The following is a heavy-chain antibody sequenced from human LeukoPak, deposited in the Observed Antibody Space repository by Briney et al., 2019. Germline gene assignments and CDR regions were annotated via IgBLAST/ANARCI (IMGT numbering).Heavy chain of an antibody. V-gene: IGHV3-23*01. J-gene: IGHJ3*02. CDR2: ISGSGGST. CDR1: GFTFSSYA. D-gene: IGHD4-17*01. Sequence: GGSLRLSCAASGFTFSSYAMSWVRQAPGKGLEWVSAISGSGGSTYYADSVKGRFTISRDNSKNTLYLQMNSLRAEDTALYYCAKEKGDGDYRPGAFDIWGQGTMVTVSS. CDR3: AKEKGDGDYRPGAFDI.